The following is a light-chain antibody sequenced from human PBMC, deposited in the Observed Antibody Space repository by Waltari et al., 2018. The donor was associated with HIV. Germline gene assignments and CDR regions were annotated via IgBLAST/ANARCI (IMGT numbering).Light chain of an antibody. CDR3: QQYHTPPWT. J-gene: IGKJ1*01. Sequence: DIVMTQSPDSLAVSLGERATINCKSSQSVFYSSNNKNYFAWFQQKPRQPPKLLISWASTRESGVPERFSGSGSGTDFTLTITSLQAEDVAIYYCQQYHTPPWTFGQGTRVEIK. CDR2: WAS. V-gene: IGKV4-1*01. CDR1: QSVFYSSNNKNY.